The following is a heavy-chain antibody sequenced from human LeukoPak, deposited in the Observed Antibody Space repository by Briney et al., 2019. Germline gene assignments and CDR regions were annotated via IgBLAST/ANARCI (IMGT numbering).Heavy chain of an antibody. V-gene: IGHV1-2*02. CDR2: INPNSGGT. J-gene: IGHJ6*02. CDR1: GYTFTGYY. CDR3: ARVCGGDCHLVVDYYYGMDV. D-gene: IGHD2-21*02. Sequence: GASVKVSCKASGYTFTGYYMHWVRQAPGQGLEWMGWINPNSGGTNYAQKFQGRVTMTRDTSISTAYMELSRLRSDDTAVYYCARVCGGDCHLVVDYYYGMDVWGQGTTVTVSS.